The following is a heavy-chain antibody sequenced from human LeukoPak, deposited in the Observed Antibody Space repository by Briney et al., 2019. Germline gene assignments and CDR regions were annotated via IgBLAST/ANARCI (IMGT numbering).Heavy chain of an antibody. Sequence: SVKVSCKASGGTFSSYAISWVRQAPGQGLEWMGRIIPILGIANYAQKFQGRVTITADKSTSTAYMELSSPRSEDTAVYYCARGLHVGYTTPYYYYGMDVWGQGTTVTVSS. CDR2: IIPILGIA. V-gene: IGHV1-69*04. CDR3: ARGLHVGYTTPYYYYGMDV. CDR1: GGTFSSYA. D-gene: IGHD3-16*02. J-gene: IGHJ6*02.